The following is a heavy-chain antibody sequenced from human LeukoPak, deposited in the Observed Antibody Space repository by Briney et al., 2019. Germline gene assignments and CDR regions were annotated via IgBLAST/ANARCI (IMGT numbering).Heavy chain of an antibody. CDR1: GYNFISYY. J-gene: IGHJ6*02. D-gene: IGHD2-8*01. CDR2: INPSGGST. CDR3: AREDVVLVDAVRYYYYGMDV. V-gene: IGHV1-46*01. Sequence: ASLKVSCKASGYNFISYYMHWVRQAPGQGLEWMGIINPSGGSTSYAQKFQDRVTMTRDTSTSTVYMELSSLKSEDTAVYYCAREDVVLVDAVRYYYYGMDVWGQGTTVTVSS.